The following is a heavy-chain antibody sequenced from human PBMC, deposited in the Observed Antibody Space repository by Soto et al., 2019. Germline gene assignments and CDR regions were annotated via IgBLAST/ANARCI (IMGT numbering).Heavy chain of an antibody. CDR2: VSIGGST. D-gene: IGHD2-21*02. CDR3: AKRRGDGGQFDY. Sequence: DVQLLESGGGLVQPEGSLRLSCAASGFTFSSYAMGWVRQVPGKGLEWVAVVSIGGSTHYADSVRGRFTISRDNSKNTLSLQVNSLTAEDTAVYFCAKRRGDGGQFDYWGQGALVTVSS. V-gene: IGHV3-23*01. CDR1: GFTFSSYA. J-gene: IGHJ4*02.